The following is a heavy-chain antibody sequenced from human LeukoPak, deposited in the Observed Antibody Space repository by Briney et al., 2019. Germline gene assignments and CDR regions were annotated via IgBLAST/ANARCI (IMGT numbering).Heavy chain of an antibody. CDR3: ARECEGRDSNWFDP. V-gene: IGHV1-2*02. Sequence: ASVKVSCKASGYTFTGYYIHWVRQAPGQGLEWMGWINPNSGGTNYAQKFQGRVTMTRDTSITTAYMELSSLRSDDTAVYYCARECEGRDSNWFDPWGQGTLVTVSS. CDR2: INPNSGGT. CDR1: GYTFTGYY. D-gene: IGHD5-24*01. J-gene: IGHJ5*02.